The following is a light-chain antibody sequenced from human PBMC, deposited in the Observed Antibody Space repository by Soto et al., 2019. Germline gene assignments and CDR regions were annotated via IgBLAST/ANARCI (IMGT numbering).Light chain of an antibody. V-gene: IGKV3-11*01. Sequence: EIVLTQSPATLSLSPGERATLSCRASQSISDFLAWYQQKPGQAPRLLIYDASKRATDIPDRFIGSGSGTDFTLTISSLEPEDFAVYYCQQRSIWPPFTFGGGTKVEI. J-gene: IGKJ4*01. CDR2: DAS. CDR1: QSISDF. CDR3: QQRSIWPPFT.